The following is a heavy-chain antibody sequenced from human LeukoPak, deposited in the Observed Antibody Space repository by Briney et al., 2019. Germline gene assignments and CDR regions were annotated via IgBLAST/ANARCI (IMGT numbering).Heavy chain of an antibody. Sequence: PSETLSLTCGVYGGSFSGYYWSWIRQPPGKGLEWIGEINHSGSTNYNASLKSRVTISIDTSKNQFSLELTSVTAADTAVYYCAREGVRNVHNPLGYWGQGTLVTVRS. CDR3: AREGVRNVHNPLGY. J-gene: IGHJ4*02. V-gene: IGHV4-34*01. D-gene: IGHD5-24*01. CDR1: GGSFSGYY. CDR2: INHSGST.